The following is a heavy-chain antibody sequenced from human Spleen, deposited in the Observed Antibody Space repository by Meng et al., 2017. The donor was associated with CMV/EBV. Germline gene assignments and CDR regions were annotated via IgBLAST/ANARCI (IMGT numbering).Heavy chain of an antibody. CDR1: GFIVSSDN. J-gene: IGHJ4*02. CDR3: ARALDHDYHDYYFDH. Sequence: GGSLRLSCAASGFIVSSDNMNWVRQSPGKGLKWVSILYIDGSTSYAASVKGRFTISRDNSKNTLNLQMNSLRDEDTAIYYCARALDHDYHDYYFDHWGQGTLVTVSS. V-gene: IGHV3-53*01. CDR2: LYIDGST. D-gene: IGHD4-17*01.